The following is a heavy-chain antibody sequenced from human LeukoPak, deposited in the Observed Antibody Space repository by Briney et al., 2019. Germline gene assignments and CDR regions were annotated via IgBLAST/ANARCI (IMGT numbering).Heavy chain of an antibody. Sequence: EPGGSLRLSCEASGSTFRSYWMHWVRQAPGKGLVWVSRIDSDGSSTSYAGSVKGRFTISRDNAKNTLYLQMNSLRVEDTAVYYCAAAYCSSTTCYSPTDTNWGQGTLVTVSS. J-gene: IGHJ4*02. CDR3: AAAYCSSTTCYSPTDTN. CDR1: GSTFRSYW. CDR2: IDSDGSST. V-gene: IGHV3-74*01. D-gene: IGHD2-2*01.